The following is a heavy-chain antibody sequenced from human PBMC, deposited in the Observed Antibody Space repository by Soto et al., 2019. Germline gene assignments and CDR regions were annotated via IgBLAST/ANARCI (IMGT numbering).Heavy chain of an antibody. J-gene: IGHJ4*02. Sequence: GASVKVSCKASGYTFTSYAMHWVRQAPGQRLEWMGWINAGNGNTKYSQKLQGRVTITRDTSASTAYMELSSLRSEDTAVYYCARDLNTYYDFWSGYLGAFDYWGRGTLVTVSS. D-gene: IGHD3-3*01. CDR3: ARDLNTYYDFWSGYLGAFDY. CDR2: INAGNGNT. CDR1: GYTFTSYA. V-gene: IGHV1-3*01.